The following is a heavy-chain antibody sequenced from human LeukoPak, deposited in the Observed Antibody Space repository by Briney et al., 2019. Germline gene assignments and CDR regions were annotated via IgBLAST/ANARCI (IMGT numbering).Heavy chain of an antibody. V-gene: IGHV4-34*01. D-gene: IGHD3-16*01. CDR1: GGSFSGYY. CDR2: INHSGST. CDR3: ARVWGVTNKYYYYYYGMDV. J-gene: IGHJ6*02. Sequence: SETLSLTCAVYGGSFSGYYWSWIRQPPGKGLEWIGGINHSGSTNYNPSLKSRVTISVDTSKNQFSLKLSSVTAADTAVYYCARVWGVTNKYYYYYYGMDVWGQGTTVTVSS.